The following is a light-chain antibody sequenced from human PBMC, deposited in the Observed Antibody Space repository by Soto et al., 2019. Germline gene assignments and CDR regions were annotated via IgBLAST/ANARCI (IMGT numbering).Light chain of an antibody. CDR1: QSVDRN. CDR2: GAS. J-gene: IGKJ4*01. Sequence: EIVMTQSPGTLSVSTEEGATLSCRASQSVDRNLAWYQQKPGQAPRLLIYGASTRPTGIPDRFSGSGSGTEFSLTIRRLQSEDFAVYYCQQYDSWPLTFGGGNKVEIK. V-gene: IGKV3D-15*01. CDR3: QQYDSWPLT.